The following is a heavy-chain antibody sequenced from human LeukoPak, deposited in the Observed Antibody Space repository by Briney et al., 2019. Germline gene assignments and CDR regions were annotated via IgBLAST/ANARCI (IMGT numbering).Heavy chain of an antibody. CDR1: GYTFTSYA. Sequence: ASVKVSCKASGYTFTSYAMHWVRQAPGQRLEWMGWINAGNGNTKYSQKFQGRVTITRDTSASTAYMELSSLRSEDTAVYYCARSGPLTVTTFDYWGQGTLVTVSS. J-gene: IGHJ4*02. CDR2: INAGNGNT. V-gene: IGHV1-3*01. CDR3: ARSGPLTVTTFDY. D-gene: IGHD4-17*01.